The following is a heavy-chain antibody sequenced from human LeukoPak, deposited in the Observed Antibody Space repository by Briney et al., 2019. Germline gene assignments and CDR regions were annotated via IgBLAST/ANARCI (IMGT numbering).Heavy chain of an antibody. CDR3: ARGGGYSYASFDY. Sequence: GGSLRLSCAASGFTLSTYWMHWVRQAPGKGLVWVSRINSDGSSTGYADSVKGRRTISRDNAKNTLYLQMNSLRAEDTAVYYCARGGGYSYASFDYWGQGTLVTVSS. J-gene: IGHJ4*02. CDR2: INSDGSST. V-gene: IGHV3-74*01. CDR1: GFTLSTYW. D-gene: IGHD5-18*01.